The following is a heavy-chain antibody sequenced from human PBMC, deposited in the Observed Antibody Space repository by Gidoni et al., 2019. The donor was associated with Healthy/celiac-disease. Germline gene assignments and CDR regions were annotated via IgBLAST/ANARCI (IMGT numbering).Heavy chain of an antibody. CDR1: GYTFSSYW. D-gene: IGHD1-7*01. CDR2: IDSDGGST. J-gene: IGHJ4*02. V-gene: IGHV3-74*01. CDR3: ARGRGGTGTTIGY. Sequence: EVQLVESGGGLVQRGGSLRLSCAASGYTFSSYWMHWVRQAPGKGPVVVSRIDSDGGSTSYADSVKGLFTISRDNAKNTLYLQINSLRADDTSVYYCARGRGGTGTTIGYWGQGTLVTVSS.